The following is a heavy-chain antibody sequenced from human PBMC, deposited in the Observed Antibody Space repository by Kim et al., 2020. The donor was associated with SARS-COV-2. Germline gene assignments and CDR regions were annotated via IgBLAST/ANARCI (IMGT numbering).Heavy chain of an antibody. Sequence: GGSLRLSCAASGFTFSASAIHWVRQASGKGLEWVGRIRSKADSYETSYAASVEGRFTISRDESKNTAYLQMNSLKIEDTALYYSARRTPGIIDWGQGTLVTVSS. D-gene: IGHD1-20*01. CDR2: IRSKADSYET. CDR1: GFTFSASA. CDR3: ARRTPGIID. V-gene: IGHV3-73*01. J-gene: IGHJ4*02.